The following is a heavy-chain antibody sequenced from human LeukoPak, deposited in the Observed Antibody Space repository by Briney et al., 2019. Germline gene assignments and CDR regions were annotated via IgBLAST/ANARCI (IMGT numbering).Heavy chain of an antibody. J-gene: IGHJ5*02. Sequence: SETLSLTCTVSGGSISSYYWSWIRQPPGKGLEWIGYIYYSGSTDYNPSLKSRVTISVDTSKNQFSLKLSSVTAADTAVYYCARDLGLTNWFDPWGQGTLVTVSS. CDR2: IYYSGST. D-gene: IGHD1-26*01. CDR3: ARDLGLTNWFDP. CDR1: GGSISSYY. V-gene: IGHV4-59*01.